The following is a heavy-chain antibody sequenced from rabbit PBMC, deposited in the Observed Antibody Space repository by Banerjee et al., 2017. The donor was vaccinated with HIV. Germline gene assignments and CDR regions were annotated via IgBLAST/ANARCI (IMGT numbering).Heavy chain of an antibody. CDR3: ARDEPYASSSGYNL. V-gene: IGHV1S45*01. CDR2: IYTGSSGST. Sequence: EESGGGLVQPEGSLTLTCTASGFSFSSSYWICWVRQAPGKGLEWIACIYTGSSGSTYYASWAKGRFTISETSSTTVTLQMTGLTAADTATYFCARDEPYASSSGYNLWGPGTLVTVS. D-gene: IGHD1-1*01. CDR1: GFSFSSSYW. J-gene: IGHJ4*01.